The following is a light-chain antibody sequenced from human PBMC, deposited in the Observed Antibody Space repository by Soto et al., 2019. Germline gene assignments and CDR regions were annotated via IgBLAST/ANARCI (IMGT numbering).Light chain of an antibody. CDR3: QQTYSTPYT. CDR1: QGITTY. CDR2: TAG. Sequence: IQMTQSPSSLSASVGDRVTITCRASQGITTYLNWYQQKPGKAPKLLISTAGTLQRGVPSRFSGSGSGTDFTLTITALRPEDVATYYCQQTYSTPYTFGPGTKLEIK. J-gene: IGKJ2*01. V-gene: IGKV1-39*01.